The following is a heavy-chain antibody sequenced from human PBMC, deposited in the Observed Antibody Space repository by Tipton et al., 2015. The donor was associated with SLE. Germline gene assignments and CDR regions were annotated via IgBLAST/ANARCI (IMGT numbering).Heavy chain of an antibody. J-gene: IGHJ6*02. CDR3: AKGASSLRFLEWLSSGMDV. D-gene: IGHD3-3*01. CDR2: ISGSGGST. CDR1: GFTFSSYW. V-gene: IGHV3-23*01. Sequence: SLRLSCAASGFTFSSYWMSWVRQAPGKGLEWVSAISGSGGSTYYADSVKGRFTISRDNSKNTLYLQMNSLRAEDTAVYYCAKGASSLRFLEWLSSGMDVWGQGTTVTVSS.